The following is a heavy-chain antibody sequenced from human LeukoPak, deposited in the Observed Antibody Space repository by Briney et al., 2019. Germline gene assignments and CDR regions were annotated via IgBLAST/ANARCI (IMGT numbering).Heavy chain of an antibody. Sequence: GGSLRLSCAASGFTFSSYWMSWVRQAPGKGLEWVANIKQDGSEKYYVDSVKGRFTISRDNAKNSLYLQMNSLRAEDTAVSYCARALVEYYDFWSGSDYYYYMDVWGKGTTVTVSS. CDR3: ARALVEYYDFWSGSDYYYYMDV. J-gene: IGHJ6*03. V-gene: IGHV3-7*01. CDR2: IKQDGSEK. CDR1: GFTFSSYW. D-gene: IGHD3-3*01.